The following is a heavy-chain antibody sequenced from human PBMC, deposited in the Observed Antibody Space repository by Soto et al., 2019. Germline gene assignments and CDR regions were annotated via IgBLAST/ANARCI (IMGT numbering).Heavy chain of an antibody. V-gene: IGHV1-46*01. CDR1: GYTFTHYY. Sequence: TVKVSCKASGYTFTHYYMHWVRQAPGQGLEWMGIINPNGGSTTYAQRFRAGFTMTRDTSTSTVYMELSSLRSEDSAVYYCATSVNSAMAFDYWGQGTLVTVSS. CDR2: INPNGGST. D-gene: IGHD5-18*01. J-gene: IGHJ4*02. CDR3: ATSVNSAMAFDY.